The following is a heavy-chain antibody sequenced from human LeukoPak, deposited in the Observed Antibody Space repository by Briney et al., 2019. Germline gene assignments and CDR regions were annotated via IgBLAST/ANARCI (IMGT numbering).Heavy chain of an antibody. CDR2: INPNSGGT. J-gene: IGHJ5*02. Sequence: ASVKVSCKASGYTFTDYYMHWVRQAPGQGLEWMGWINPNSGGTNYAQKLQGRVTMTTDTSTSTAYMELRSLRSDDTAVYYCARDFRVLVVGNWFGPWGQGTLVTVSS. CDR3: ARDFRVLVVGNWFGP. V-gene: IGHV1-2*02. CDR1: GYTFTDYY. D-gene: IGHD1-26*01.